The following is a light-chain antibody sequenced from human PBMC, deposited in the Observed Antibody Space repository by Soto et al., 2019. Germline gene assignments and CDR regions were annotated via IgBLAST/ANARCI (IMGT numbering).Light chain of an antibody. J-gene: IGKJ4*01. V-gene: IGKV3-15*01. CDR3: LQYKNWPPLT. CDR2: GAF. CDR1: QSVSYN. Sequence: EIVMTQSPATLSVSPGETATLSCRASQSVSYNLAWYQQKPCQGPRLLLYGAFTRATGIPARFSGSGSGTDFTLTISSLQSEDFAVYYCLQYKNWPPLTFGGGTKVEIK.